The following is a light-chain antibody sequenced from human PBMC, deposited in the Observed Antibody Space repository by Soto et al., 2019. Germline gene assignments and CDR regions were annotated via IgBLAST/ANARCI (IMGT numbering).Light chain of an antibody. J-gene: IGLJ1*01. Sequence: QYALTQPRSVSGSPGQSVTISCTGTSSDVGGYNYVCWYQQHPGKAPKLMIYDVSKRPSGVPDRFSGSKSGNTASLTISGLQAEDEADYCCCSYAGSYYVFGTGTKLTVL. CDR1: SSDVGGYNY. CDR3: CSYAGSYYV. V-gene: IGLV2-11*01. CDR2: DVS.